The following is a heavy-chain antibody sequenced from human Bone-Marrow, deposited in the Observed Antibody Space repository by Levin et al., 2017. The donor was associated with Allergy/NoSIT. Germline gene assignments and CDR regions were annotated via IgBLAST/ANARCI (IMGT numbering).Heavy chain of an antibody. CDR3: ARWDSGFIGGDYQSFGMDV. CDR1: GYTFTNYN. V-gene: IGHV1-8*01. D-gene: IGHD2-2*01. Sequence: GASVKVSCKASGYTFTNYNINWVRQATGQGLEWMGWMNPHSGKTGYAQKFQGRLTMTRDISTATAFMELSSLGSDDTAAYFCARWDSGFIGGDYQSFGMDVWGQGTAVTVSS. CDR2: MNPHSGKT. J-gene: IGHJ6*02.